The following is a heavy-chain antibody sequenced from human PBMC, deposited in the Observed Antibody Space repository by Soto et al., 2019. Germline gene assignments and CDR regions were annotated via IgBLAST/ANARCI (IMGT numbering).Heavy chain of an antibody. CDR3: ARAPDSSGWYEYNWFDP. CDR1: GYTFTSYD. Sequence: ASVKVSCKASGYTFTSYDINWVRQATGQGLEWMGWMNPNSGNTGYAQKFQGRVTMTRNTSISTAYMELSSLRSEDTAVYYCARAPDSSGWYEYNWFDPWGQGTLVTVSS. D-gene: IGHD6-19*01. CDR2: MNPNSGNT. V-gene: IGHV1-8*01. J-gene: IGHJ5*02.